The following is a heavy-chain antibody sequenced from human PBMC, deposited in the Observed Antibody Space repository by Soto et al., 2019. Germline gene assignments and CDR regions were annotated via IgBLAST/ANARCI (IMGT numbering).Heavy chain of an antibody. J-gene: IGHJ3*02. V-gene: IGHV6-1*01. CDR3: ARDIVVVPAADDAFDI. CDR1: GYSVSSNSAA. Sequence: PSQTLSLTCAISGYSVSSNSAAWNWIRQSPSRGLEWLGRTYYRSKWYNDYAVSVKSRITINPDTSKNQFSLQLNSVTPEDTAVYYCARDIVVVPAADDAFDIWGQGTMVTVSS. CDR2: TYYRSKWYN. D-gene: IGHD2-2*01.